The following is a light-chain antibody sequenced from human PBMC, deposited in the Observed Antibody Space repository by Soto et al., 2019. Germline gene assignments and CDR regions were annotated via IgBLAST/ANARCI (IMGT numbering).Light chain of an antibody. J-gene: IGKJ1*01. CDR1: QSVNSN. CDR2: GAS. CDR3: QQYDNWPPRT. V-gene: IGKV3-15*01. Sequence: EIVMTQSPATLSLSPGERATLSCRASQSVNSNLAWYQQKPGQAPRLLIYGASTRATGIPARFSGSGSGTEFTLPIISLQSQEFSVYYCQQYDNWPPRTFGQGTKVEIK.